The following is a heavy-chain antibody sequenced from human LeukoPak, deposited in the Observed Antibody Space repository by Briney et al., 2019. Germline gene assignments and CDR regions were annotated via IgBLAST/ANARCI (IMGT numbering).Heavy chain of an antibody. D-gene: IGHD1-26*01. CDR2: ITSSSSYI. J-gene: IGHJ4*02. Sequence: GESLKISCAASGFTFSSYNMNWVRQAPGKGLEWVSSITSSSSYIYYADSVKGRFTISRDNAKNSLYLQMNSLRAEDTAVYYCARDPGAGEWEPDYWGQGTLVTVSS. CDR3: ARDPGAGEWEPDY. V-gene: IGHV3-21*01. CDR1: GFTFSSYN.